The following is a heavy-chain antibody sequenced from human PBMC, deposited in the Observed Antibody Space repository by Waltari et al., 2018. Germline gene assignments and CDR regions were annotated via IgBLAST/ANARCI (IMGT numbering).Heavy chain of an antibody. V-gene: IGHV3-33*01. J-gene: IGHJ6*02. CDR2: IWYDGSNK. CDR1: GFTFSSYG. D-gene: IGHD2-2*02. Sequence: QVQLVESGGGVVQPGRSLRLSCAASGFTFSSYGMHWVRQAPGTGLEWVAVIWYDGSNKYYADSVKGRFTISRDNSKNTLYLQMNSLRAEDTAVYYCARDYCSSTSCYTDYYYYYGMDVWGQGTTVTVSS. CDR3: ARDYCSSTSCYTDYYYYYGMDV.